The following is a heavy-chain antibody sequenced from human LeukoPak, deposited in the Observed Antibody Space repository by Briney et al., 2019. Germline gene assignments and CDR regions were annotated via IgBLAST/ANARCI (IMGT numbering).Heavy chain of an antibody. CDR1: GFTFSSYS. Sequence: GGSLRLSCAASGFTFSSYSMNWVRRAPGKGLEWVSYISSSSSTIYYADSVKGRFTISRDNSKNTLYLQMNSLRAEDTAVYYCAKDQYYGSGSYYHYYYMDVWGKGTTVTASS. CDR2: ISSSSSTI. D-gene: IGHD3-10*01. V-gene: IGHV3-48*01. CDR3: AKDQYYGSGSYYHYYYMDV. J-gene: IGHJ6*03.